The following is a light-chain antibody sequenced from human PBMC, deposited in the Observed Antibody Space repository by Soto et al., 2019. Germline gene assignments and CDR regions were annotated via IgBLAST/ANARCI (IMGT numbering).Light chain of an antibody. CDR3: QEYYSTPLA. CDR1: QSVLYSSNNKNY. V-gene: IGKV4-1*01. CDR2: WAS. Sequence: DIVMTQSPDSLAVSLGERATINCKSSQSVLYSSNNKNYLAWYQQKPRQPPKLLIYWASTRESGVPDRFSGSGSGTDFTPTNSSLQAEDVAVYYCQEYYSTPLAFGQGTQVEIK. J-gene: IGKJ1*01.